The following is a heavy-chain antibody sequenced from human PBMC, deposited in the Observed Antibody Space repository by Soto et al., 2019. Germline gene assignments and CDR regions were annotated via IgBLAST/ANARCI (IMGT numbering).Heavy chain of an antibody. Sequence: QVHLVESGGGVVQPGKSLRLSCAVSGFTFISHAMHWVRQAPGKGLEWVTYISDDGSNKAYGDFVKGRFTISRDNSRSIMYLQMKNLTSEYTGLYYCAKERRSYDDFWSGSVGSFDGWGQGTMVTGSS. CDR3: AKERRSYDDFWSGSVGSFDG. CDR2: ISDDGSNK. CDR1: GFTFISHA. V-gene: IGHV3-30*18. D-gene: IGHD3-3*01. J-gene: IGHJ3*01.